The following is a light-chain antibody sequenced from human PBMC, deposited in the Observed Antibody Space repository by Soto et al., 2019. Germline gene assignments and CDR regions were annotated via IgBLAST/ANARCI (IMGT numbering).Light chain of an antibody. J-gene: IGKJ1*01. Sequence: EIVLTQSPATLSLSPGERATLSCRASQSISRYLAWYQQKPGQAPRLLIFDASNRATGIPARFSGSGSGTDFTLTISSLEPEDFAVYYCQQRTSWPLTFGQGTKVEIK. CDR1: QSISRY. CDR3: QQRTSWPLT. CDR2: DAS. V-gene: IGKV3-11*01.